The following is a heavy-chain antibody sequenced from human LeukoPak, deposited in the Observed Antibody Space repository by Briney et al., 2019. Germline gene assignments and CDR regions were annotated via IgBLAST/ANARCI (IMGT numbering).Heavy chain of an antibody. Sequence: GGSLRLSCAASGFTVSSTYLTWVRQAPGKGLEWVANIKEDGSEEYYVDSVKGRFTISRDNTKNSLYLQMNSLRAEDTAVYYCARGLALYYMDVWGKGTTVTVSS. CDR3: ARGLALYYMDV. CDR1: GFTVSSTY. J-gene: IGHJ6*03. V-gene: IGHV3-7*01. CDR2: IKEDGSEE.